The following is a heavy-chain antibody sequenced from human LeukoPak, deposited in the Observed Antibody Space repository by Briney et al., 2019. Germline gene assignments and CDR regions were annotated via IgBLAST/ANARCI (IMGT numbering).Heavy chain of an antibody. D-gene: IGHD1-26*01. J-gene: IGHJ4*02. Sequence: GGSLRLSCAASGFTFSSYSMNWVRQAPGKGLEWVSSISTSSSYIYYADSVKGRFTISRDNARNSLYLQMNSLRAEDTAVYYCGRGYLGATLFSSIDYWGQGTLVTVSS. CDR3: GRGYLGATLFSSIDY. CDR2: ISTSSSYI. CDR1: GFTFSSYS. V-gene: IGHV3-21*01.